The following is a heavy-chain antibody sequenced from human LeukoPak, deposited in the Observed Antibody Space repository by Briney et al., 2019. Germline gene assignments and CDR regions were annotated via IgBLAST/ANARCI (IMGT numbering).Heavy chain of an antibody. J-gene: IGHJ4*02. Sequence: SETLSLTCTVSGGSISSSSYYWGWIRQPPGKGLEWIGRIYTSGSTNYNPSLKSRVTMSVDTSKNQFSLKLSSVTAADTAVYYCARDYYGSGSYYTTLFDYWGQGTLVTVSS. D-gene: IGHD3-10*01. CDR3: ARDYYGSGSYYTTLFDY. CDR1: GGSISSSSYY. CDR2: IYTSGST. V-gene: IGHV4-39*07.